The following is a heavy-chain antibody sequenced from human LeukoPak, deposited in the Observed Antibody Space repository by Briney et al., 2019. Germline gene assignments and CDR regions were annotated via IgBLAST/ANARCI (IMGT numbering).Heavy chain of an antibody. D-gene: IGHD3-22*01. Sequence: SVKVSCKASGGTFSIYAISWVRQAPGQGLEWMGGIIPIFGTANYAQKFQGRVTITADESTSTAYMELSSLRSEDTAVYYCARDGGDTAMVKVPNYYDSSGTWGQGTLVTVSS. CDR3: ARDGGDTAMVKVPNYYDSSGT. V-gene: IGHV1-69*13. CDR1: GGTFSIYA. J-gene: IGHJ5*02. CDR2: IIPIFGTA.